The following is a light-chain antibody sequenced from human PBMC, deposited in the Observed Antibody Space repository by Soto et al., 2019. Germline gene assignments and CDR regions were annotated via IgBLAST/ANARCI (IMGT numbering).Light chain of an antibody. CDR2: EAS. V-gene: IGKV1-27*01. Sequence: DIQMTQSPSSLSASVGDRVTITCRASQGISNYLAWYQQQPGEVPRLLIYEASTLQSGVPSRFSGSGSRTDFTLAISSLQPEDVADYYCQTYNSAPYTFGQGTKLDIK. CDR1: QGISNY. CDR3: QTYNSAPYT. J-gene: IGKJ2*01.